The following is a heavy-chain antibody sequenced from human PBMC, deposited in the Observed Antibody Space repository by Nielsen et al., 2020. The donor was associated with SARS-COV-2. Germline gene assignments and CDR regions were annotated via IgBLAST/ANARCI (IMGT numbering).Heavy chain of an antibody. J-gene: IGHJ4*02. V-gene: IGHV3-21*01. Sequence: GESLKISCAASGFTFSSYSMNWVRQAPGKGLEWVSSISSSSSYIYYADSVKGRFTISRDNAKNSLYLQMNSLRAEDTAVYYCARVRIFGVVIAFDYWGQGTLVTVSS. D-gene: IGHD3-3*01. CDR3: ARVRIFGVVIAFDY. CDR1: GFTFSSYS. CDR2: ISSSSSYI.